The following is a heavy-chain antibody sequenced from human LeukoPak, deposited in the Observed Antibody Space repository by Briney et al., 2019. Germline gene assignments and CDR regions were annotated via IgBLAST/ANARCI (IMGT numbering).Heavy chain of an antibody. J-gene: IGHJ4*02. V-gene: IGHV4-39*01. Sequence: SETLSLTCTVSGGSISSGGSYWGWIRQPPGKGLEWIGSIYYSGSTYNNPSLKSRVTISVDTSKNQFSLRLSSVTAADTAVYYCARSSRSWSTFDNWGQGTLVTVSS. CDR2: IYYSGST. CDR3: ARSSRSWSTFDN. D-gene: IGHD2-2*01. CDR1: GGSISSGGSY.